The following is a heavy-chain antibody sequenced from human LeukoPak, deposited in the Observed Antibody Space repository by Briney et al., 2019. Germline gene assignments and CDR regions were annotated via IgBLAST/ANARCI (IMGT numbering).Heavy chain of an antibody. Sequence: SETLSLTCTVSGGSISSSSYYWGWIRQPPGKGLEWIGSIYYSGSTYYNPSLKSRVTISVDTSKNQFSLKLSSVTAADTAVYYCARGRRYSSNPSYDYWGQGTLVTVSS. CDR3: ARGRRYSSNPSYDY. CDR2: IYYSGST. D-gene: IGHD6-13*01. V-gene: IGHV4-39*07. CDR1: GGSISSSSYY. J-gene: IGHJ4*02.